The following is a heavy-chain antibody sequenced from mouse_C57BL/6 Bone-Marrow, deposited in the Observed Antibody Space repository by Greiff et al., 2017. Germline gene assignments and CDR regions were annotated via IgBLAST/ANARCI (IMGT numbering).Heavy chain of an antibody. D-gene: IGHD2-2*01. Sequence: QVQLQQPGAELVMPGASVKLSCKASGYTFTSYWMHWVKQRPGPGLEWIGEIDPSDSYTNYNQKFKGKSTLTVDKSSSTAYMQLNSLTSEDSAVYYCAREGVMVPYYFDYWGQGTTLTVSS. CDR2: IDPSDSYT. CDR3: AREGVMVPYYFDY. CDR1: GYTFTSYW. V-gene: IGHV1-69*01. J-gene: IGHJ2*01.